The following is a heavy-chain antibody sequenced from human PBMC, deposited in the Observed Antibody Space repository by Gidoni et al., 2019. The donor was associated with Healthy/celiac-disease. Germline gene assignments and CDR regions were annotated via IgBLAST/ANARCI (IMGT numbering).Heavy chain of an antibody. D-gene: IGHD3-22*01. CDR1: GFTLTSYA. J-gene: IGHJ2*01. Sequence: EVQLLESGGGLAQPGGSLRLSCAASGFTLTSYAMSWVRQAPGKGREWVSAISGCGGSTYYADSVKGRFTISRDNSKNTLYLQMNSLSAEYTAVYYCAKTENYDSSGYYYGYFDLWGRGTLVTVSS. CDR3: AKTENYDSSGYYYGYFDL. CDR2: ISGCGGST. V-gene: IGHV3-23*01.